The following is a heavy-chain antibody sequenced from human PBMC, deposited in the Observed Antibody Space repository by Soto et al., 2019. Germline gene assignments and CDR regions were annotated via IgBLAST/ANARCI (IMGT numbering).Heavy chain of an antibody. V-gene: IGHV4-4*02. CDR1: GGSISSSNW. J-gene: IGHJ4*02. CDR3: ERFYDYVWGSYRLCYY. Sequence: QVQLQESCPGLVKPSWTLSLTCAVSGGSISSSNWWRWVRQPPGKGLERIGEIYHSVSTNYNPSLKSRVTISVDKSKNQFSLKLSSVTAADTAVYYCERFYDYVWGSYRLCYYWCQGTLVTVSS. CDR2: IYHSVST. D-gene: IGHD3-16*02.